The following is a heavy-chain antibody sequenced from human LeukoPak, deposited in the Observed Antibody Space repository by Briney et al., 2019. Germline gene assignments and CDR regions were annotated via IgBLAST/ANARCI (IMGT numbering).Heavy chain of an antibody. D-gene: IGHD6-13*01. Sequence: GASVKVSCKASGYTFTSYYMHWVRQAPGQGLEWMGGIIPIFGTANYAQKFQGRVTITADESTSTAYMELSSLRSEDTAVYYCARERAGDRIAAAGTYSMDVWGQGTTVTVSS. CDR1: GYTFTSYY. CDR2: IIPIFGTA. CDR3: ARERAGDRIAAAGTYSMDV. J-gene: IGHJ6*02. V-gene: IGHV1-69*13.